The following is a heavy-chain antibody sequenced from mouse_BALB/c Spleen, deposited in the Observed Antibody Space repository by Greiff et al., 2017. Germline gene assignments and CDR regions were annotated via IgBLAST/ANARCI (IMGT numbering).Heavy chain of an antibody. CDR1: GFTFSDFY. Sequence: EVNVVESGGGLVQPGGSLRLSCATSGFTFSDFYMEWVRQPPGKRLEWIAASRNKANDYTTEYSASVKGRFIVSRDTSQSILYLQMNALRAEDTAIYYCARDALYGSSYGYFDVWGAGTTVTVSS. D-gene: IGHD1-1*01. J-gene: IGHJ1*01. V-gene: IGHV7-1*02. CDR2: SRNKANDYTT. CDR3: ARDALYGSSYGYFDV.